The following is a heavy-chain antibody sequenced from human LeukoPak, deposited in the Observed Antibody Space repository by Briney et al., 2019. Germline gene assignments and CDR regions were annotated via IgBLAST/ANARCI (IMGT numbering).Heavy chain of an antibody. CDR2: ISGSGGST. Sequence: PGRSLRLSCAASGFTFSSYAMSWVRQAPGKGLEWVSAISGSGGSTYYADSVKGRFTISRDNSKNTLYLQMNSLRAEDTAVYYCAKVPRGIVATITVYFDYWGQGTLVTVSS. CDR1: GFTFSSYA. CDR3: AKVPRGIVATITVYFDY. J-gene: IGHJ4*02. D-gene: IGHD5-12*01. V-gene: IGHV3-23*01.